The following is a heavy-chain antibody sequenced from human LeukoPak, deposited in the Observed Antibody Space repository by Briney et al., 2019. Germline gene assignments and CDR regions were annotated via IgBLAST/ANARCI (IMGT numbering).Heavy chain of an antibody. J-gene: IGHJ6*03. CDR2: IYYSGST. V-gene: IGHV4-59*12. CDR1: GGSISSYY. D-gene: IGHD2-8*02. Sequence: SETLSLTCTVSGGSISSYYWSWIRQPPGKGLEWIGYIYYSGSTNYNPSLKSRVTISVDTSKNQFSLKLSSVTAADTAVYYCARGSGGASTGYYYYYMDVWGKGTTVTISS. CDR3: ARGSGGASTGYYYYYMDV.